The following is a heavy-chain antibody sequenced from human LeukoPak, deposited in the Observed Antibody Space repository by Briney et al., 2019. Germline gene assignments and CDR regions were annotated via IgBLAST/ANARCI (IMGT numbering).Heavy chain of an antibody. CDR1: GFTFSSYW. CDR2: ISSSGSTI. J-gene: IGHJ3*02. CDR3: ASTSGSDAFDI. D-gene: IGHD3-22*01. V-gene: IGHV3-48*04. Sequence: GGSLRLSCAASGFTFSSYWMSWVRQAPGKGLEWVSYISSSGSTIYYADSVKGRFTISRDNAKNSLYLQMNSLRAEDTAVYYCASTSGSDAFDIWGQGTMVTVSS.